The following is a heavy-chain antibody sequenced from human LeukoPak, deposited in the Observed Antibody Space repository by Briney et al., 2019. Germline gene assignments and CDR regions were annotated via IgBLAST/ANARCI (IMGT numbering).Heavy chain of an antibody. Sequence: PSETLSLTCTVSGGSISSYYWSWIRQPPGKGLEWIGYIYYSGSTNYNPSLKSRVTISVDTSKNQFSLKLSSVTAADTAVYYCARIESLHYYDSSGASYYYYYMDVWGKGTTVTISS. J-gene: IGHJ6*03. CDR3: ARIESLHYYDSSGASYYYYYMDV. V-gene: IGHV4-59*01. D-gene: IGHD3-22*01. CDR2: IYYSGST. CDR1: GGSISSYY.